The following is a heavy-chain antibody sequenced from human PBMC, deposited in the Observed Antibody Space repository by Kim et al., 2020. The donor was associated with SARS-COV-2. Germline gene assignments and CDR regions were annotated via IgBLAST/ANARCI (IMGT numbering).Heavy chain of an antibody. CDR3: ARANERIHHSFDS. D-gene: IGHD1-1*01. Sequence: YYDPSLRGRVTISVDTSKNQFSLKVNSVTAADTAIYYCARANERIHHSFDSWGRGTLVSVSS. J-gene: IGHJ4*02. V-gene: IGHV4-31*02.